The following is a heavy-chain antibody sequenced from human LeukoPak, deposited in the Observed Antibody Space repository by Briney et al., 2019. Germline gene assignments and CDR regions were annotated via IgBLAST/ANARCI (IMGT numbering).Heavy chain of an antibody. J-gene: IGHJ3*02. CDR3: AKFIAAAGDAFDI. CDR1: GFTFSSYA. Sequence: GGSLRLSCAASGFTFSSYAMSWVRQAPGKGLEGVSAISGSGGSTYYADSGKGRFTISRDNSKNTLYLQMNSLRVEDTAVYYCAKFIAAAGDAFDIWGQGTMVTVSS. CDR2: ISGSGGST. D-gene: IGHD6-13*01. V-gene: IGHV3-23*01.